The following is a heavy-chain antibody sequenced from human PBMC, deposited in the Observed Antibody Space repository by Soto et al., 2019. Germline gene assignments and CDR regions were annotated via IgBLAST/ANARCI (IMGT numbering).Heavy chain of an antibody. Sequence: PSETLSLTCTVSGGSISSGGYYWSWIRQHPGKGLEWIGYIYYSGSTYYNPSLKSRVTISVDTSKNQFSLKLSSVTAADTAVYYCARDRYYYGSGSYHGMDVWGQGTTVTVSS. V-gene: IGHV4-31*03. CDR2: IYYSGST. J-gene: IGHJ6*02. CDR1: GGSISSGGYY. D-gene: IGHD3-10*01. CDR3: ARDRYYYGSGSYHGMDV.